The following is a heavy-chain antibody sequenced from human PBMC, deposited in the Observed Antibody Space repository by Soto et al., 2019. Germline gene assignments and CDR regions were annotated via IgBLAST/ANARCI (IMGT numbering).Heavy chain of an antibody. J-gene: IGHJ6*04. D-gene: IGHD5-12*01. V-gene: IGHV4-39*01. CDR1: GGSISSSSYY. Sequence: SETLSLTCTVSGGSISSSSYYWGWIRQPPGKGLEWIGSIYYSGSTYYNPSLKSRVTISVDTSKNQFSLKLSSVTAADTAVYYCASGYSGYDSALGASDIRGKGTMVTVSS. CDR2: IYYSGST. CDR3: ASGYSGYDSALGASDI.